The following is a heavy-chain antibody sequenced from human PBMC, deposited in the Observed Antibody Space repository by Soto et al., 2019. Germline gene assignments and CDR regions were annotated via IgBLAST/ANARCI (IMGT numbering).Heavy chain of an antibody. J-gene: IGHJ6*02. Sequence: GVSLLLSCAASGFTFSSYAMSWVRQAPGKGLEWVSAISGSGGSTYYADSVKGRFTISRDNSKNTLYLQMNSLRAEDTAVYYCANGGSYGYYYYYGMDVWGQGTTVTVSS. D-gene: IGHD5-18*01. CDR3: ANGGSYGYYYYYGMDV. CDR2: ISGSGGST. V-gene: IGHV3-23*01. CDR1: GFTFSSYA.